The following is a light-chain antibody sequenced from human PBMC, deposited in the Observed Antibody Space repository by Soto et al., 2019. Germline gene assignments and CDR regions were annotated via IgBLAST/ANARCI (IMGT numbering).Light chain of an antibody. CDR2: KAS. J-gene: IGKJ4*01. V-gene: IGKV1-5*03. Sequence: SQMTQYPSTLSASIGDRVTITCRAGQSISSWLAWYQQKPGKAPKLLISKASTLQSGVPPRFSGSGSGTEFALTICILHPDDFATYYCQQYESYPMTFGGGTKVDIK. CDR1: QSISSW. CDR3: QQYESYPMT.